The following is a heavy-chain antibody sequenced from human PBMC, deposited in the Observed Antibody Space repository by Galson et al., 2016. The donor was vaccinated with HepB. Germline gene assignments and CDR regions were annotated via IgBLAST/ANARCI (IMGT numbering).Heavy chain of an antibody. V-gene: IGHV4-39*01. CDR1: GGSISTYDRY. CDR2: IHYDGAT. D-gene: IGHD3-3*01. CDR3: ARRGPGYIYDF. J-gene: IGHJ4*02. Sequence: SETLSLTCTVSGGSISTYDRYWTWIRQPPGAGLEWIGSIHYDGATWYKPSLKSRITISVDTSKNQFSLRLSSVTAADTAVYYCARRGPGYIYDFWGQGSLVTVPS.